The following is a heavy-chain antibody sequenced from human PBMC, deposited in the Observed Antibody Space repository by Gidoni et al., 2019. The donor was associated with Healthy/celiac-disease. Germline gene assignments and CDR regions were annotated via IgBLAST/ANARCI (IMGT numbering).Heavy chain of an antibody. J-gene: IGHJ4*02. Sequence: QVQLVESGGGVVQPGRSLSLSCAASGFTFSSYAMHWVRQAPGKGLAWVAVISYDGSNKYYADSVKGRFTISRDNSKNTLYLQMNSLRAEDTAVYYCARDGVEYSSSGLDYWGQGTLVTVSS. D-gene: IGHD6-6*01. CDR1: GFTFSSYA. V-gene: IGHV3-30*04. CDR2: ISYDGSNK. CDR3: ARDGVEYSSSGLDY.